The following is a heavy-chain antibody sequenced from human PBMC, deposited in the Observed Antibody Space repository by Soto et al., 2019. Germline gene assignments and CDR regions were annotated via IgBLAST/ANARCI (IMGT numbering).Heavy chain of an antibody. J-gene: IGHJ4*02. Sequence: EVQLLESGGGLVQPGGSLRLSCAASGFTFSNYAMSWVRQAPGKGLEWVSTISTSGGSTYSAASVKGRFTISRDNSKNTLYLQMNSLRAEDTAVYYCARDGLGAYTYGSYYFDYWGQGTLVTVSS. CDR3: ARDGLGAYTYGSYYFDY. CDR2: ISTSGGST. V-gene: IGHV3-23*01. D-gene: IGHD5-18*01. CDR1: GFTFSNYA.